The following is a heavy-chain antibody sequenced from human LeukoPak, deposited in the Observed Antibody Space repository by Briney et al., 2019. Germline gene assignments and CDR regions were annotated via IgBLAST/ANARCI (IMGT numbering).Heavy chain of an antibody. Sequence: SETLSLTCTVSGYSISSGYFWSWIRQPPGRGLEWIGYIYYSGSTNYNPSLNNRVTISVDSSKKQFSLNLTSVTAADTAVYYCARVVGHCSSASCYIGYFFDYWGQGTLVTVSS. D-gene: IGHD2-2*02. J-gene: IGHJ4*02. CDR2: IYYSGST. V-gene: IGHV4-61*01. CDR3: ARVVGHCSSASCYIGYFFDY. CDR1: GYSISSGYF.